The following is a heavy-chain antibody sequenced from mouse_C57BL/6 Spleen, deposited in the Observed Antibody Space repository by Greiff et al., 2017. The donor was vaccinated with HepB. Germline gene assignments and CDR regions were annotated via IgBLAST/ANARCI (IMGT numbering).Heavy chain of an antibody. D-gene: IGHD3-3*01. CDR2: INPGSGGT. CDR1: GYAFTNYL. Sequence: QVQLQQSGAELVRPGPSVKVSCKASGYAFTNYLIEWVKQRPGQGLEWIGVINPGSGGTNYNEKFKGKATLTADKSSSTAYMQLSSLTSEDSAVYFCARSRAGNFDYWGQGTTLTVSS. V-gene: IGHV1-54*01. J-gene: IGHJ2*01. CDR3: ARSRAGNFDY.